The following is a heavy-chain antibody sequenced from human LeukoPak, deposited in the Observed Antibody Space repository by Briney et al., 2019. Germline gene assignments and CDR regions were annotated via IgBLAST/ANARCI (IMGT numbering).Heavy chain of an antibody. V-gene: IGHV1-18*01. Sequence: ASVKLSCKASGYTFTNYGISWGRQAPGHRLKWMGWISAYNGYTNYAQRFQGRVTMTTDTSTSTAYMDLRSLRSDDTAVYYRARDKTIANPGMVANRGNVDNWGPGTLVSVSS. CDR3: ARDKTIANPGMVANRGNVDN. CDR2: ISAYNGYT. CDR1: GYTFTNYG. J-gene: IGHJ4*02. D-gene: IGHD2-15*01.